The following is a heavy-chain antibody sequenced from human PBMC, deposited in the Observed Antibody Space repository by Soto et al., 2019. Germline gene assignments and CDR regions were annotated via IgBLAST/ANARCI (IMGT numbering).Heavy chain of an antibody. V-gene: IGHV3-7*01. Sequence: PGGSLRLSCAASGFTFSSYWMSWVRQAPGKGLEWVANIKQDGSEKYYVDSVKGRFTISRDNAKNSLYLQMNSLRAEDTAVYYCAREYCSGGSCYKGYVYWGQGTLVTVSS. D-gene: IGHD2-15*01. J-gene: IGHJ4*02. CDR2: IKQDGSEK. CDR3: AREYCSGGSCYKGYVY. CDR1: GFTFSSYW.